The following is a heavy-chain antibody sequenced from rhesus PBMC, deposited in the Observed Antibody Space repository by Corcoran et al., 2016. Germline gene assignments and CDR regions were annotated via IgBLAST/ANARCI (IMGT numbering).Heavy chain of an antibody. CDR1: GFSPNTTGLG. D-gene: IGHD3S6*01. CDR2: IYLDDDK. J-gene: IGHJ4*01. V-gene: IGHV2S1*01. Sequence: QVTLKESGPALVKPTQSTTLTRSSSGFSPNTTGLGVGWLRQPPGNAREGLAHIYLDDDKFYPASLKIRLTISKDTSKNQVVLTVTNMDPLDTATYYCTRLSVGLDFWGQGVLVTVSS. CDR3: TRLSVGLDF.